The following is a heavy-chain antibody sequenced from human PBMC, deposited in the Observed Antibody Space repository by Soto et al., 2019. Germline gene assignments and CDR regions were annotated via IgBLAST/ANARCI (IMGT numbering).Heavy chain of an antibody. CDR1: GFTFSSYA. Sequence: GGSLRLSCAASGFTFSSYAMHWVRQAPGKGLEWVAVISYDGSNKYYADSVKGRFTISRDNSKNTLYLQMNSLRAEDTAVYYCARADIKDYGDYGGWGYYYGMDVWGQGTTVTVSS. V-gene: IGHV3-30-3*01. J-gene: IGHJ6*02. CDR2: ISYDGSNK. CDR3: ARADIKDYGDYGGWGYYYGMDV. D-gene: IGHD4-17*01.